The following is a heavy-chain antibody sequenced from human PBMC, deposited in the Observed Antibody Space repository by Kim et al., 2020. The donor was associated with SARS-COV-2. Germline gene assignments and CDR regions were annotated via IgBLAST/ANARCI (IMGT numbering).Heavy chain of an antibody. Sequence: GGSLRLSCAASGFTFSSYGMHWVRQAPGKGLEWVAVISYDGSNKYYADSVKGRFTISRDNSKNTLYLQMNSLRAEDTAVYYCAKSYYYDSSGYYYADAFDIWGQGTMVTVSS. CDR1: GFTFSSYG. D-gene: IGHD3-22*01. V-gene: IGHV3-30*18. J-gene: IGHJ3*02. CDR3: AKSYYYDSSGYYYADAFDI. CDR2: ISYDGSNK.